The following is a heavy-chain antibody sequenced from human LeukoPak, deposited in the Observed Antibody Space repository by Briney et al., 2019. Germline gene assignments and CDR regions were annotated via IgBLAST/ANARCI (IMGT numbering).Heavy chain of an antibody. CDR3: ARVVSSWYTPRDWYMDV. CDR2: ISSSSSYI. V-gene: IGHV3-21*01. D-gene: IGHD6-13*01. J-gene: IGHJ6*03. CDR1: GFTFSSYS. Sequence: GGSLRLSCAASGFTFSSYSMNWVRQAPGKGLEWVSSISSSSSYIYYADSVKGRFTISRDNAKNSLYLQMNSLRAEDTAVYYCARVVSSWYTPRDWYMDVWGKGTTVTVSS.